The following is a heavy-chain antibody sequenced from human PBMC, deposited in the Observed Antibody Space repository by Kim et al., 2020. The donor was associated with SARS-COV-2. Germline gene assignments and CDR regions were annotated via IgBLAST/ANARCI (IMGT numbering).Heavy chain of an antibody. J-gene: IGHJ5*02. V-gene: IGHV4-30-2*04. CDR3: ARDRGSSSALVWFDP. D-gene: IGHD6-6*01. Sequence: PALKGRVAITVDTSKNPFSLKLSSVTAADTAVYYCARDRGSSSALVWFDPWGQGTLVTVSS.